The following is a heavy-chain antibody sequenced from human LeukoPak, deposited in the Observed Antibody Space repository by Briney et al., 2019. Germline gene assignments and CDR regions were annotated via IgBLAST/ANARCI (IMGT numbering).Heavy chain of an antibody. CDR1: GGTFSSYA. CDR3: RCHSSSYYYGMDV. CDR2: IIPIFGIA. Sequence: SVKVSCKASGGTFSSYAISWVRQAPGQGLEWMGRIIPIFGIANYAQKFQGRVTITADKSTSTAYMELSSLRSEDTAVYYCRCHSSSYYYGMDVWGQGTTVAVSS. V-gene: IGHV1-69*04. D-gene: IGHD6-13*01. J-gene: IGHJ6*02.